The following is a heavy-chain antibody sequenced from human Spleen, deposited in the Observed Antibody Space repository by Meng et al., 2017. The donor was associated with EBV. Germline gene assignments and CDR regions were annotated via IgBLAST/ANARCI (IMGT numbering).Heavy chain of an antibody. CDR1: GGTFTSHA. V-gene: IGHV1-69*06. CDR3: AREDRSGYYHPFDN. CDR2: IIPILDTT. J-gene: IGHJ4*02. Sequence: QVQLVQSGAEVKKPGSSVKVSCKASGGTFTSHAFSWVRQAPGQGLEWIGGIIPILDTTNYGQKFQGRVTITADKSTSTAYMELSSLRSEDTAVYYCAREDRSGYYHPFDNWGQGPLVTVSS. D-gene: IGHD3-22*01.